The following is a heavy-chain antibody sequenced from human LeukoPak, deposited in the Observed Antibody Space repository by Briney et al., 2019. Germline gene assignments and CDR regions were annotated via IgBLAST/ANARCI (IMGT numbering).Heavy chain of an antibody. Sequence: ASVKVSCKASGYTFTGYYMHWVRQAPGQGLEWMGWINPNSGGTNYAQKFLGRVTMTRDTSISTAYMELSRLRSDDTAVYYCARGPSSYYYDSSGYYYGWGQGTLVTVSS. V-gene: IGHV1-2*02. CDR2: INPNSGGT. D-gene: IGHD3-22*01. CDR3: ARGPSSYYYDSSGYYYG. J-gene: IGHJ4*02. CDR1: GYTFTGYY.